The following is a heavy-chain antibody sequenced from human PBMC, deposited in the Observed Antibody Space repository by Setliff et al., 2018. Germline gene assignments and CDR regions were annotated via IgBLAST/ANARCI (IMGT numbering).Heavy chain of an antibody. CDR3: ARAPRYFDSTGSYFDG. CDR2: MYFSGST. Sequence: SETLSLTCTVSGGPISTNSYYWGWIRQPPGKGLEWIGSMYFSGSTYYNPSLKSRVTISIDKSKNEFSLKMSSVTAADTAVYYCARAPRYFDSTGSYFDGWGQGTLVTVSS. V-gene: IGHV4-39*07. CDR1: GGPISTNSYY. J-gene: IGHJ4*02. D-gene: IGHD3-22*01.